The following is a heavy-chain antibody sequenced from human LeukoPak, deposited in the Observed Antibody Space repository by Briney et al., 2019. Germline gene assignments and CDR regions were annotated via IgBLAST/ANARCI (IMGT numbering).Heavy chain of an antibody. V-gene: IGHV1-69*13. CDR1: GGTFSSYA. Sequence: EASVKVSCKASGGTFSSYAISWVRQAPGQGLEWMGGIIPIFGTANYAQKFQGRVTITADESTSTAYMELSSLRSDDTAVYYCARLGYYYDSLGHYDYWGQGTLVIVSS. CDR2: IIPIFGTA. CDR3: ARLGYYYDSLGHYDY. D-gene: IGHD3-22*01. J-gene: IGHJ4*02.